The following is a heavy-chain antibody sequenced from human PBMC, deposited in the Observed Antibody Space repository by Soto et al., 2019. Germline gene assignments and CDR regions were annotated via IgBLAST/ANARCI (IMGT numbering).Heavy chain of an antibody. CDR1: GYSFTSYW. D-gene: IGHD3-22*01. V-gene: IGHV5-51*01. CDR3: ARPLYYYDSRRVSSGLDV. J-gene: IGHJ6*02. Sequence: GESLKISCKGSGYSFTSYWIGGVRQMPGKGLEGVGSIYPGGCDTRYSPAFQGQGTILAGKAISTAYLQGDSLKASGNARFYCARPLYYYDSRRVSSGLDVWGQGTMVTVSS. CDR2: IYPGGCDT.